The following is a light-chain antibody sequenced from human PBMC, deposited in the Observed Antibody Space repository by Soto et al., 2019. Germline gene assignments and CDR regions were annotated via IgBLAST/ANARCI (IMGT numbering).Light chain of an antibody. Sequence: DIQMTQSPSTLSASLGDRVTITCRASRTVSNWLAWYQHQQGRAPRLLISRASILESGVPPRFRGSGFGTEFTLTIDRLQPDDFGTYYCQQYNSYALTFGQGTRLEI. V-gene: IGKV1-5*03. J-gene: IGKJ5*01. CDR1: RTVSNW. CDR3: QQYNSYALT. CDR2: RAS.